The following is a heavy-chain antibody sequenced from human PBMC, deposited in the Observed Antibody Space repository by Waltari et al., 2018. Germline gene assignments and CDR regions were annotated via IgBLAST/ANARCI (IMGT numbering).Heavy chain of an antibody. CDR2: RNPNRGNT. V-gene: IGHV1-8*01. CDR3: ARFRSVGSHRKLDY. Sequence: QVQLVQSGAEVKKPGASVNVFCKAAGYTFTRYDINWVRQATGQGLEWMGWRNPNRGNTGYAQKFQGRVTMTRNTSISTAYMELSSLRSEDTAVYYCARFRSVGSHRKLDYWGQGTLVTVSS. CDR1: GYTFTRYD. J-gene: IGHJ4*02. D-gene: IGHD2-15*01.